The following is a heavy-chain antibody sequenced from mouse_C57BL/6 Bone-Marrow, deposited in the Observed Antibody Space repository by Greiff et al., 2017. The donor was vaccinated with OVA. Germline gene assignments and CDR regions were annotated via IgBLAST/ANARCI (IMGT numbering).Heavy chain of an antibody. CDR2: INPNNGGT. CDR3: ALGDSSGLRVDY. J-gene: IGHJ4*01. CDR1: GYTFTDYY. V-gene: IGHV1-26*01. Sequence: EVQLQQSGPELVKPGASVKISCKASGYTFTDYYMNWVKQSHGKSLEWIGDINPNNGGTSYNQKFKGKATLTVDKSSSTAYMELRSLTSEDSAVYYCALGDSSGLRVDYWGQGTSVTVSS. D-gene: IGHD3-2*02.